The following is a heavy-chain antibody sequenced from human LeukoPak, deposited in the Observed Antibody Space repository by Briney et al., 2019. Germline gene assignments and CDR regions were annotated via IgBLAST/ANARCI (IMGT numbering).Heavy chain of an antibody. J-gene: IGHJ4*02. CDR3: ACSYSNYFFFDY. Sequence: PSETLSLTCTVSGGSISSYYWSWIRQPPGKGLEWIGYIYYSGSTNYNPSLKSRVTISVDTSKNQFSLKLSSVTAADTAVYYCACSYSNYFFFDYWGQGTLVTVSS. CDR1: GGSISSYY. CDR2: IYYSGST. D-gene: IGHD4-11*01. V-gene: IGHV4-59*01.